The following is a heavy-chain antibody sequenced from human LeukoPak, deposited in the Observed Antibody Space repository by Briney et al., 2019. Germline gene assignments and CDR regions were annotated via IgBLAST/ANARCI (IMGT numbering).Heavy chain of an antibody. CDR3: ARGLRQGDYYFGY. V-gene: IGHV3-48*01. Sequence: PGGSLRLSCAASGFTFSSYSMNWVRQAPGKGLEWVSYISSSSSTIYYADSVKGRFTISRDNAKNSLYLQMNSLRAEDTAVYYCARGLRQGDYYFGYWGQGTLVTVSS. J-gene: IGHJ4*02. CDR1: GFTFSSYS. CDR2: ISSSSSTI. D-gene: IGHD3-16*01.